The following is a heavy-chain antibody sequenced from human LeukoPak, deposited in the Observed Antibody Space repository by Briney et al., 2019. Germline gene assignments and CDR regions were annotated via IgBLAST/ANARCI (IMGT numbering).Heavy chain of an antibody. Sequence: SETLSLTCTVSGGSISSYYWSWIRQPPGKGLDWIGYIYYSGSTNYNPSLKSRVTISVDTSKNQFSLKLSSVTAADTAVYYCARESSSGWYESGVWGQGTLVTVSS. J-gene: IGHJ4*02. D-gene: IGHD6-13*01. V-gene: IGHV4-59*01. CDR2: IYYSGST. CDR1: GGSISSYY. CDR3: ARESSSGWYESGV.